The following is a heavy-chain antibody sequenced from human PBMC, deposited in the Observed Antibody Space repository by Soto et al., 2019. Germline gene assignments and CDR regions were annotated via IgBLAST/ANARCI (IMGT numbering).Heavy chain of an antibody. CDR3: ARWTDRATDHYDYIGGSYRPGPLEY. J-gene: IGHJ4*02. CDR1: GFTVSSNY. Sequence: EVQLVESGGGLVQPGGSLRLSCAASGFTVSSNYMSWVRQAPGKGLEWVSVIYSGGSTYYADSVKGRFTISRDNSKNTLYLQMNSLRAEDTAVYYCARWTDRATDHYDYIGGSYRPGPLEYWGQGTLVTVSS. CDR2: IYSGGST. D-gene: IGHD3-16*02. V-gene: IGHV3-66*01.